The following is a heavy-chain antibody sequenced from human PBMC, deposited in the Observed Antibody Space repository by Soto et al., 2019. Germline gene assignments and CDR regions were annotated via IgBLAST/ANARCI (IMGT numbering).Heavy chain of an antibody. V-gene: IGHV3-23*01. D-gene: IGHD7-27*01. CDR1: GFTFSSYA. J-gene: IGHJ4*02. Sequence: GRSLRLSCAAAGFTFSSYAMSWVRQAPGKGLEWVSAISGSGGSTYYADSAKGRFTISRENSKNTLYLQMNSLRAEDTAVYYCAKDSTGAPNYFDYWGQGTLVTGSS. CDR2: ISGSGGST. CDR3: AKDSTGAPNYFDY.